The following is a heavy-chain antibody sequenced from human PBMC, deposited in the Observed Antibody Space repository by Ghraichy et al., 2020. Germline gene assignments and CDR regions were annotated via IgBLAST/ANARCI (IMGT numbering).Heavy chain of an antibody. Sequence: GGSLRLSCATSGFSFSDYSLNWVRQAPGKGLEWVSYISPSSITTYYADSVKGRFTISKDKAKNSLFLRMNSLRAEDTAVYYCTKDLIVHYWSIWGQVTMVTVS. CDR2: ISPSSITT. J-gene: IGHJ3*02. CDR1: GFSFSDYS. CDR3: TKDLIVHYWSI. V-gene: IGHV3-48*01. D-gene: IGHD2-8*01.